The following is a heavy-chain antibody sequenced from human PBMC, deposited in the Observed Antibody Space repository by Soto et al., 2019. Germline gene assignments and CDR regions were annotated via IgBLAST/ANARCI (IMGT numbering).Heavy chain of an antibody. CDR2: ISGDGRDK. CDR3: AKDRTQVADYYFDY. CDR1: GFTFSSYA. J-gene: IGHJ4*02. D-gene: IGHD6-19*01. V-gene: IGHV3-30*18. Sequence: PGGSLRLSCAVSGFTFSSYAMHWVRQAPGKGLEWVAVISGDGRDKYHADSVKGRFTISRDNSKNTLYLQMNSLRAEDTAVYYCAKDRTQVADYYFDYWGQGSLVTVSS.